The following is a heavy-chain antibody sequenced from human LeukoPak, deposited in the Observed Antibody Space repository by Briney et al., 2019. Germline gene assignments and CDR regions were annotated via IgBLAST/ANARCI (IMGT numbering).Heavy chain of an antibody. Sequence: ASVKVSCKASGYTFTSYDINWVRQATGQGLEWMGWMNPNSGNTGYAQKYQGRVTMTRNTSISTAYMELSSLRSEDTAVYYCARGVRGVIGDWFDPWGQGTLVTVSS. J-gene: IGHJ5*02. CDR3: ARGVRGVIGDWFDP. CDR1: GYTFTSYD. D-gene: IGHD3-10*02. CDR2: MNPNSGNT. V-gene: IGHV1-8*01.